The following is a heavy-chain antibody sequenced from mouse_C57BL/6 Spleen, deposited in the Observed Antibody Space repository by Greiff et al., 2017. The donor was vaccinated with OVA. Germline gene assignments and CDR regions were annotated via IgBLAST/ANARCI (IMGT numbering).Heavy chain of an antibody. V-gene: IGHV1-59*01. CDR3: ARYYYGISCWYFDV. J-gene: IGHJ1*03. CDR1: GYTFTSYW. D-gene: IGHD1-1*01. CDR2: IDPSDSYT. Sequence: QVQLQQPGAELVRPGTSVKLSCKASGYTFTSYWMHWVKQRPGQGLEWIGVIDPSDSYTNYNQKFKGKATLTVDTSSSTAYMQLSSLTSEDSAVYYCARYYYGISCWYFDVWGTGTTVTVSS.